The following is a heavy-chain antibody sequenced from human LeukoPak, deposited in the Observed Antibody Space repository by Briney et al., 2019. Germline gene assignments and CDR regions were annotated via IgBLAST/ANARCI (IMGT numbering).Heavy chain of an antibody. CDR2: ISAYNGNT. J-gene: IGHJ5*02. Sequence: ASVEVSCKASGYTFTSYGISWVRQAPGQGLEWMGWISAYNGNTNYAQKHQGRVTMTTDTSTSTAYMELRSLRSDDTAVYYCARELLQPYPFGPLQLGYCSGGSCGWFDPWGQGTLVTVSS. V-gene: IGHV1-18*01. CDR3: ARELLQPYPFGPLQLGYCSGGSCGWFDP. D-gene: IGHD2-15*01. CDR1: GYTFTSYG.